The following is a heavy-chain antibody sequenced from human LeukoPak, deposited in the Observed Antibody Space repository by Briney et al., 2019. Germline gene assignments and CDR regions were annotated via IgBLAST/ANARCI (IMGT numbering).Heavy chain of an antibody. V-gene: IGHV3-21*01. CDR2: ITCDGGYT. CDR3: ATSGGFVLPNAITGNWYMDV. CDR1: GFTFSDYS. J-gene: IGHJ6*03. D-gene: IGHD2-2*01. Sequence: GGSLRLSCGASGFTFSDYSMNWVRQAPGKGLAWVASITCDGGYTYYADSVKGRFTISRDNAQNSLFLQMNSLRAEDTAVYFCATSGGFVLPNAITGNWYMDVWGRGTSVTVSS.